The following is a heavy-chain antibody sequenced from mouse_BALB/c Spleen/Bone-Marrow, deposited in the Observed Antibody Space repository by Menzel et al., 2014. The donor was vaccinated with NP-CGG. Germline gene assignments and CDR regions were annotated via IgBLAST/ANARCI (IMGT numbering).Heavy chain of an antibody. D-gene: IGHD2-3*01. Sequence: EVHLVESGGGLVKPGGSLKLSCAASGFTFSSYTMSWVRQTPEKRLEWVATITSGGGYTYYPDSVKGRFTISRDNAKSTLYLQMSSLKSEDTAMYYCTRDLYDGYSYCAMDYWGQGTSVTVSS. J-gene: IGHJ4*01. CDR3: TRDLYDGYSYCAMDY. V-gene: IGHV5-6-4*01. CDR2: ITSGGGYT. CDR1: GFTFSSYT.